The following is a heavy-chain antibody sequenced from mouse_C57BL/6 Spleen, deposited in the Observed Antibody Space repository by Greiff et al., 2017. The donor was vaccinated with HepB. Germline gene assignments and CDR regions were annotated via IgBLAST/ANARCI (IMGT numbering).Heavy chain of an antibody. V-gene: IGHV3-6*01. CDR3: ARGSYTWFAY. CDR1: GYSITSGYY. J-gene: IGHJ3*01. Sequence: EVKLMESGPGLVKPSQSLSLTCSVTGYSITSGYYWNWIRQFPGNKLEWMGYISYDGSNNYNPSLKNRISITRDTSKNQFFLKLNSVTTEDTATYYCARGSYTWFAYWGQGTLVTVSA. CDR2: ISYDGSN. D-gene: IGHD2-12*01.